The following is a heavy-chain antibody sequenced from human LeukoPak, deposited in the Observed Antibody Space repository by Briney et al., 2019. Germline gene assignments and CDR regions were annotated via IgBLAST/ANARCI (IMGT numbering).Heavy chain of an antibody. V-gene: IGHV4-59*01. Sequence: SETLSLTCTVSGGSISGYYWSWIRQPPGKGLEWIGYIYYSGSTNYNPSLKSRVTISVDTSKNQFSLKLSSVTAADTAVYYCARNSWFYDFDAFDIWGQGAMVTVSS. CDR1: GGSISGYY. J-gene: IGHJ3*02. D-gene: IGHD3/OR15-3a*01. CDR2: IYYSGST. CDR3: ARNSWFYDFDAFDI.